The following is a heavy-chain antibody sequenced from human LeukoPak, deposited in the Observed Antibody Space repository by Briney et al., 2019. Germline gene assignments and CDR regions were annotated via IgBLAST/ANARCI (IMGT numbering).Heavy chain of an antibody. V-gene: IGHV3-30*18. CDR2: ISYDGSNK. CDR3: AKDPHDYGDYIDY. Sequence: GGSLRLSCAASGFMFSSYGMHWVRQAPGKGLEWVAVISYDGSNKYYAGSVKGRFTISRDNSKNTPYLQMNSLRAEDTAVYYCAKDPHDYGDYIDYWGQGTLVTVSS. D-gene: IGHD4-17*01. J-gene: IGHJ4*02. CDR1: GFMFSSYG.